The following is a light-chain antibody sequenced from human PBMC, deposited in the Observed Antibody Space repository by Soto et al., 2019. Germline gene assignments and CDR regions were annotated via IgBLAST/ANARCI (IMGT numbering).Light chain of an antibody. CDR3: QQYHSYPLT. CDR2: KAS. V-gene: IGKV1-5*03. Sequence: DIQMTQSPSTLSASVGERVTITCRASQSISAWLAWYQQKPGKAPKLLIYKASNVESGVPSRFSVSGSGTELTLTISSLQPDDFATYYCQQYHSYPLTFGQGTRLEIK. CDR1: QSISAW. J-gene: IGKJ5*01.